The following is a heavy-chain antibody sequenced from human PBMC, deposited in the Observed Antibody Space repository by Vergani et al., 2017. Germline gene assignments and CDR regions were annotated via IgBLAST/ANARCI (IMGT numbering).Heavy chain of an antibody. J-gene: IGHJ4*02. CDR2: IRSKAYGGTT. D-gene: IGHD5-18*01. CDR1: GFTFSSYA. V-gene: IGHV3-49*04. CDR3: TRGGYSYGPYYFDY. Sequence: EVQLLESGGGLVQPGGSLRLSCAASGFTFSSYAMSWVRQAPGKGLEWVGFIRSKAYGGTTEYAASVKGRFTISRDDSKSIAYLQMNSLKTEDTAVYYCTRGGYSYGPYYFDYWGQGTLVTVSS.